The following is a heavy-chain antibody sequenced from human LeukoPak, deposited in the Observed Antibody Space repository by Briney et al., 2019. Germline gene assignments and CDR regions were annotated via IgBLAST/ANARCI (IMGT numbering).Heavy chain of an antibody. CDR2: INHSGST. CDR3: ARGRYDYIWGSYRPFDY. Sequence: SETLSLTCAVYGGSFSGYYWSWIRQPPGKGLEWIGEINHSGSTNYSPSLKSRVTISVDTSKNQFSLKLSSVTAADTAVYYCARGRYDYIWGSYRPFDYWGQGTLVTVSS. CDR1: GGSFSGYY. J-gene: IGHJ4*02. D-gene: IGHD3-16*02. V-gene: IGHV4-34*01.